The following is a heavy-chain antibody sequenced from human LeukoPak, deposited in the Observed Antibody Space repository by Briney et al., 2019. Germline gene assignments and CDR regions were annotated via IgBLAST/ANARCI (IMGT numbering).Heavy chain of an antibody. CDR3: ARWNVVVPAAIDH. CDR1: GYTFTGYY. D-gene: IGHD2-2*02. Sequence: ASVKVSCKASGYTFTGYYMHWVRQAPGQGLEWMGWINPNSGGTNYAQKFQGRVTMTRDTSISTAYMELSRLRSDDTAVYYCARWNVVVPAAIDHWGQGTLVTVSS. J-gene: IGHJ4*02. CDR2: INPNSGGT. V-gene: IGHV1-2*02.